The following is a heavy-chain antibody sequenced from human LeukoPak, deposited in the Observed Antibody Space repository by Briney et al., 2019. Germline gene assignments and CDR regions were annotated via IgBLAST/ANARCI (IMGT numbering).Heavy chain of an antibody. Sequence: GASVKVSCKASGYTFTSYDINWVRQATGQGLEWMGWMNPNSGNTGYAQKFQGRVTMTRNTSISTAYMELSSLRSEDTAVYYCARGLRLYCSSTSCSYGMDVWGQGTTVTVSS. CDR3: ARGLRLYCSSTSCSYGMDV. CDR2: MNPNSGNT. V-gene: IGHV1-8*01. J-gene: IGHJ6*02. D-gene: IGHD2-2*01. CDR1: GYTFTSYD.